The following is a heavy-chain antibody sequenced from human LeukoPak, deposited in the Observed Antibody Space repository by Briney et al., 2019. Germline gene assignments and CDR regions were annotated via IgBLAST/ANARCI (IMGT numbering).Heavy chain of an antibody. D-gene: IGHD6-19*01. V-gene: IGHV3-30-3*01. CDR3: ARHGYKSGWYGGDFDN. CDR2: ISYDGSNK. Sequence: GRSLRLSCAASGFTFSSYAMHWVRQAPGKGLEWVAVISYDGSNKYYADSVKGRFTISRDNSKNTLYLQMNSLRAEDTAVYYCARHGYKSGWYGGDFDNWGQGTLVSVSS. CDR1: GFTFSSYA. J-gene: IGHJ4*02.